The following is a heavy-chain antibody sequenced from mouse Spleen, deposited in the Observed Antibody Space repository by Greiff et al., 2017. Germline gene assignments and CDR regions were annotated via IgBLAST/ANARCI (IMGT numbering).Heavy chain of an antibody. Sequence: VKLQESGAELVKPGASVKVSCKASGYTFTSYWMHWVKQRPGQGLEWIGRIHPSDSDTKYNEKFKSKATLTVDKPSSTAYMQLSSLTSEDSAVYYCASFYYFDYWGQGTTLTVSS. CDR3: ASFYYFDY. J-gene: IGHJ2*01. CDR2: IHPSDSDT. CDR1: GYTFTSYW. V-gene: IGHV1-74*01.